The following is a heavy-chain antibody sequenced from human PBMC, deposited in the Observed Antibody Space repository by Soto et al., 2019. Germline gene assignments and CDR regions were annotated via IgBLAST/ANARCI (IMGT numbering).Heavy chain of an antibody. J-gene: IGHJ4*02. Sequence: PSETLSLTCTVSGGSISNYYWNWIRQPPGKGLEWIGYIYSSGTANYNPSLGSRVTFSVDTSKSQFSLKLTSVTAADTAVYYCARARTPYYYDNTGYFLFHSWGQGALVTVSS. CDR2: IYSSGTA. V-gene: IGHV4-59*01. CDR1: GGSISNYY. D-gene: IGHD3-22*01. CDR3: ARARTPYYYDNTGYFLFHS.